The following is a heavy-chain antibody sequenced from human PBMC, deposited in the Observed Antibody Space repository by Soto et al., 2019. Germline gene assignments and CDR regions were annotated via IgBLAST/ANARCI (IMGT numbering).Heavy chain of an antibody. J-gene: IGHJ4*02. CDR2: IYWDDDK. CDR1: GFSISTSGVG. D-gene: IGHD2-2*01. V-gene: IGHV2-5*02. Sequence: SGPTLVNPTQTLTLTCTFSGFSISTSGVGVGWIRQPPGKALEWLALIYWDDDKRYSPSLKSRLTITKDTSKIQVVLTMTNMDPVDTATYYCAHTYQLPAAGPNFGYWGQGTLVTVSS. CDR3: AHTYQLPAAGPNFGY.